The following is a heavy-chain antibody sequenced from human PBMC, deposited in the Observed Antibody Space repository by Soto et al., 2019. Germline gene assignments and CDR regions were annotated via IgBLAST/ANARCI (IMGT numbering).Heavy chain of an antibody. CDR3: ARDRWYDILTGYYKISYGMDV. D-gene: IGHD3-9*01. CDR1: GFTFISYW. V-gene: IGHV3-74*01. CDR2: INSDGSST. J-gene: IGHJ6*02. Sequence: LRLSCAASGFTFISYWMHLVRQAPGKGLVWVSRINSDGSSTSYADSVKGRFTISRDNAKNTLYLQMNSLRAEDTAVYYCARDRWYDILTGYYKISYGMDVWGQGTTVTVSS.